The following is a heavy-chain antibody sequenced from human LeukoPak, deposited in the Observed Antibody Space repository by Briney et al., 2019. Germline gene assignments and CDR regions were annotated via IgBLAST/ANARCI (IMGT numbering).Heavy chain of an antibody. V-gene: IGHV4-34*01. CDR3: ARHWLLWFGARGWFDP. CDR2: INHSGST. CDR1: GGSISSYY. Sequence: SETLSLTCTVSGGSISSYYWSWIRQPPGKGLEWIGEINHSGSTNYNPSLKSRVTISVDTSKNQFSLKLSSVTAADTAVYYCARHWLLWFGARGWFDPWGQGTLVTVSS. D-gene: IGHD3-10*01. J-gene: IGHJ5*02.